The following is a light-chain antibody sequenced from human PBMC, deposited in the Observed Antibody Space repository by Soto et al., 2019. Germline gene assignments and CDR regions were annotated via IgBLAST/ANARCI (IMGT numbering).Light chain of an antibody. CDR2: EVS. V-gene: IGLV2-23*02. CDR1: SSDVGSYNL. CDR3: CSYAGSSTNVV. J-gene: IGLJ2*01. Sequence: QSALTQPASVSGSPGQSITISCTGTSSDVGSYNLVSWCQQHPGKAPKLMIYEVSKRPSGVSNRFSGSKSGNTASLTISGLQAEDEADYYCCSYAGSSTNVVFGGGTKLTVL.